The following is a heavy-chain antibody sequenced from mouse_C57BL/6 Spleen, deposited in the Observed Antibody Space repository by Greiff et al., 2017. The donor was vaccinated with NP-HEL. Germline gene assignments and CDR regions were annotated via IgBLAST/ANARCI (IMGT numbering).Heavy chain of an antibody. CDR3: TRDHGGYFDV. CDR1: GFTFSSYA. J-gene: IGHJ1*03. V-gene: IGHV5-9-1*02. CDR2: ISSGGDYI. Sequence: EVKVVESGAGLVKPGGSLKLSCAASGFTFSSYAMSWVRQTPEKRLEWVAYISSGGDYINYADTVKGRFTIPRDNSRNTLYLQMSSLKSEDTAKYYGTRDHGGYFDVWGTGTTVTVSS.